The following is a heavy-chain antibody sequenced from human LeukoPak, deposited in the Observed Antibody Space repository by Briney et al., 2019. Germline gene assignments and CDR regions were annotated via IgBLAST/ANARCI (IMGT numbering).Heavy chain of an antibody. J-gene: IGHJ4*02. CDR3: AGRLRGFYFDY. D-gene: IGHD3-16*01. CDR2: INHRGST. Sequence: SETLSLTCAVYGGSFSAYYWSWIRQPPGKGLEWIGEINHRGSTNYNPSLKSRVIISVDTSKNQFSLKLSSVTAADTAVYYCAGRLRGFYFDYWGQGTLVTVSS. CDR1: GGSFSAYY. V-gene: IGHV4-34*01.